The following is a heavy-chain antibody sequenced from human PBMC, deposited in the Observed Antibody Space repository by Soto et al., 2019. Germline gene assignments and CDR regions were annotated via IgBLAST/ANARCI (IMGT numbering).Heavy chain of an antibody. CDR3: AVHLGQNYYTMDV. V-gene: IGHV3-23*01. J-gene: IGHJ6*02. CDR2: ITGSGGRA. Sequence: GGSLRLSCAASGFTFSNFVMSWVRHIPGKGLHWVSGITGSGGRAYYADSVKGRFTISRDNSRNTLYLQLSRLGAEDTAMYHCAVHLGQNYYTMDVWGQGTRVTVSS. CDR1: GFTFSNFV.